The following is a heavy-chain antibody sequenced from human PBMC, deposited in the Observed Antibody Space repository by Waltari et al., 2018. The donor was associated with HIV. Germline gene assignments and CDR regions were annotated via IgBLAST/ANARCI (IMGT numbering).Heavy chain of an antibody. CDR3: ARDPRSSGYYGMDV. D-gene: IGHD1-26*01. V-gene: IGHV3-53*01. CDR2: IYSGGGR. CDR1: GLTVSSNY. Sequence: EVQLVESGGGLIEPGGSLRLSCAASGLTVSSNYMSWVRQAPGKGLGWVSVIYSGGGRYYADSVKDRFTISRDNSKNTLSLQMNSLGPEDTAVYYCARDPRSSGYYGMDVWGQGTTVTVSS. J-gene: IGHJ6*02.